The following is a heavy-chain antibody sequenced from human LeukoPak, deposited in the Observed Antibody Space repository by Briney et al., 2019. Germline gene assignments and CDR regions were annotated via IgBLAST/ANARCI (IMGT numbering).Heavy chain of an antibody. D-gene: IGHD6-19*01. CDR1: GFTFSDYY. CDR2: ISSSGSTI. CDR3: ARAGASSGWYGEAFDI. V-gene: IGHV3-11*04. J-gene: IGHJ3*02. Sequence: GGSLRLSCAASGFTFSDYYMSWIRQAPGQGPEWVSCISSSGSTIYNADSVKGRFTISRDNAKNSLYLQMNSLRAEDTAVYYCARAGASSGWYGEAFDIWGQGTMVTVSS.